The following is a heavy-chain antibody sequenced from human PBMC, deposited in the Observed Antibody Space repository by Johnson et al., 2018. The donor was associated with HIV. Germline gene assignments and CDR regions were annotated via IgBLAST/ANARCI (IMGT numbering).Heavy chain of an antibody. D-gene: IGHD2-15*01. CDR2: IPYDGSNQ. Sequence: QVQLVESGGGVVQPGGSLRLSCAASGFTFNSYGIHWVRQAPGKGLEWVAFIPYDGSNQLYADSVKGRFTISRENSKNRLYLQMNSLRPEDTAMYYCAKDDNLGVWYSDAFDIWGQGTVVTVSS. CDR3: AKDDNLGVWYSDAFDI. J-gene: IGHJ3*02. CDR1: GFTFNSYG. V-gene: IGHV3-30*02.